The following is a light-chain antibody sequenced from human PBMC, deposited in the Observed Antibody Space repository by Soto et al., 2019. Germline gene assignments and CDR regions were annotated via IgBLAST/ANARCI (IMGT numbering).Light chain of an antibody. Sequence: QSVLTQPASVSGSPGQSITISCGGTSSDVGAYIYVSWYQQFPGKAPKLIIYEVNNRPSGVSDRFSGSKSDTTAYLTISGLQAEDEADYYCRSYSDSDTKVFGTGTKLTVL. CDR3: RSYSDSDTKV. V-gene: IGLV2-14*03. CDR2: EVN. CDR1: SSDVGAYIY. J-gene: IGLJ1*01.